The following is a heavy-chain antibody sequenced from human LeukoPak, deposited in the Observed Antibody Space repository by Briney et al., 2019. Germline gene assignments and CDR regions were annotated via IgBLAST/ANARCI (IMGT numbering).Heavy chain of an antibody. Sequence: ASETLSLTCTLSGGSITSTRYYWGWIRQSPRKGLEWIASIDSGGSTYYTPSLRSRVTISGDTSRNQFSLRLHSVTAADTAMYYCARARAPSPILLVMVATTIFDSWGQGTLVTVSS. CDR1: GGSITSTRYY. J-gene: IGHJ4*02. CDR2: IDSGGST. CDR3: ARARAPSPILLVMVATTIFDS. V-gene: IGHV4-39*07. D-gene: IGHD2-15*01.